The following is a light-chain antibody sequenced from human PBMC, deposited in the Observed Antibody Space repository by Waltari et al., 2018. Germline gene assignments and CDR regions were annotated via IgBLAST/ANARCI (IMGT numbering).Light chain of an antibody. CDR3: QQSYSSPYT. CDR1: QRINSY. CDR2: GAS. Sequence: DIQMTQPPSSLSASVGDRVTITCRARQRINSYLNWYQQKPGKAPKLLIYGASSLQSGVPSGFSGSGSGTEFTLTISSLQPEDSATYYCQQSYSSPYTFGQGTKLEIK. J-gene: IGKJ2*01. V-gene: IGKV1-39*01.